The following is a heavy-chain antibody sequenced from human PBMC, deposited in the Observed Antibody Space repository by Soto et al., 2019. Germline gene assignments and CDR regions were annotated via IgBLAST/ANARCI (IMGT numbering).Heavy chain of an antibody. CDR1: GFTFGDYA. V-gene: IGHV3-49*03. Sequence: PGGSLRLSCTASGFTFGDYAMSWFRQAPGKGLEWVGFIRSKAYGGTTEYAASVKGRFTISRDDSKSIAYLQMNSLKTEDTAVYYCTRDVTLMAELSPVVAFDPWGQRTLVTVSS. CDR3: TRDVTLMAELSPVVAFDP. J-gene: IGHJ5*02. CDR2: IRSKAYGGTT. D-gene: IGHD3-22*01.